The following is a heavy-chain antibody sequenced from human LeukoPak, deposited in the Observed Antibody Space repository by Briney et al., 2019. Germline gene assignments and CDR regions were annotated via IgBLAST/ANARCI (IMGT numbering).Heavy chain of an antibody. CDR3: ARDPDSSSWYLSVAFDY. J-gene: IGHJ4*02. D-gene: IGHD6-13*01. V-gene: IGHV3-30-3*01. CDR2: ISYDGSNK. Sequence: PGRSLRLSCTASGFTFSSYAMHWVRRAPGKGLEWVAVISYDGSNKYYADSVKGRFTISRDNSKNTLYLQMNSLRAEDTAVYYCARDPDSSSWYLSVAFDYWGQGTLVTVSS. CDR1: GFTFSSYA.